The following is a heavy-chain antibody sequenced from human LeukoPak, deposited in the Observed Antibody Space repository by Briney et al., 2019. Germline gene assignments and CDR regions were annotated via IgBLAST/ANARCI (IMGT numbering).Heavy chain of an antibody. J-gene: IGHJ4*02. D-gene: IGHD6-13*01. Sequence: GGSLRLSREASGFTVGTNYMSWVRQAPGKGLEWVSVIYSGNSTYYTDSVRGRFTISRDNSKNTLYLHMISLRADDTAVYYCARLAAGKVIDYWGQGTLVTVSS. CDR3: ARLAAGKVIDY. CDR1: GFTVGTNY. CDR2: IYSGNST. V-gene: IGHV3-53*01.